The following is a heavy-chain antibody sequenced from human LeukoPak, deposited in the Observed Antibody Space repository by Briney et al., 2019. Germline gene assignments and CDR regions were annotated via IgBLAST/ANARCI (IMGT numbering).Heavy chain of an antibody. CDR2: IIPILGIA. Sequence: ASVKVSCKASGGTFSSYAISCVRQAPGQGLEWMGRIIPILGIANYAQKFQGRVTITADKSTSTAYMELSSLRSEDTAVYYCARVINSSGWYLNYYYYGMDVWGQGTTVTVSS. J-gene: IGHJ6*02. D-gene: IGHD6-19*01. CDR3: ARVINSSGWYLNYYYYGMDV. V-gene: IGHV1-69*04. CDR1: GGTFSSYA.